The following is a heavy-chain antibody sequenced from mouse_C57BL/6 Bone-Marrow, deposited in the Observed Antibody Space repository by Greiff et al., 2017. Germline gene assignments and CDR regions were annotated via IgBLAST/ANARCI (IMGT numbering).Heavy chain of an antibody. Sequence: VQLQPGAELVKPGASVKMSCKASGYTFTSYWITWVKQRPGQGLEWIGDIYPGSGSTNYNEKFKSKATLTVDTSSSTAYMQRSSLTSEDSAVYYCASGSSLWYVDVWGTGTTVTVSS. J-gene: IGHJ1*03. CDR1: GYTFTSYW. CDR3: ASGSSLWYVDV. V-gene: IGHV1-55*01. D-gene: IGHD1-1*01. CDR2: IYPGSGST.